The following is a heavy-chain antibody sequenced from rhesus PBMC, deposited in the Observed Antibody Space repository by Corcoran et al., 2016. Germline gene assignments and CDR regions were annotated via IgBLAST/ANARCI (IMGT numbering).Heavy chain of an antibody. CDR2: IRSKAYGGTA. D-gene: IGHD2-15*01. J-gene: IGHJ4*01. CDR1: GFTFSDYY. CDR3: TKDQYSFDY. V-gene: IGHV3-184*01. Sequence: EVQLVESGGGLVQPGGSLRLSCAASGFTFSDYYMYWVRQAPGKGREWVGLIRSKAYGGTAEYAASVKGRFTISRDDSKSIAYLQMSSLKTEDTAVYYCTKDQYSFDYWGQGVLVTVSS.